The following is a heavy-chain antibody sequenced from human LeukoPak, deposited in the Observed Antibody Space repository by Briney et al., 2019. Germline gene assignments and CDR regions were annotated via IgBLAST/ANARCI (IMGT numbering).Heavy chain of an antibody. CDR3: ARHREGESSSWYGIYYYYGMDV. J-gene: IGHJ6*02. V-gene: IGHV3-66*04. Sequence: GGSLRLSCAASGFTVSSNYMNWVRQAPGKGLEWVSVIYSGGSTHYADSVKGRFTISRDNPRNTVYFQMNSLRPEDTAVYYCARHREGESSSWYGIYYYYGMDVWGQGTTVTVSS. CDR2: IYSGGST. D-gene: IGHD6-13*01. CDR1: GFTVSSNY.